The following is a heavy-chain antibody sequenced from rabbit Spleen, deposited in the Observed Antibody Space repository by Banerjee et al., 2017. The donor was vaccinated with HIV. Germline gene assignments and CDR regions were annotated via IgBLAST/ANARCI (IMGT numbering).Heavy chain of an antibody. D-gene: IGHD4-1*01. CDR1: GIDFRNYNF. CDR3: ARDLAGVIGWNFGW. V-gene: IGHV1S40*01. CDR2: IYPDSTT. J-gene: IGHJ6*01. Sequence: QELVESGGGLVQAGESLKLSWKASGIDFRNYNFLCWVRQAPGKGLEWIACIYPDSTTYYASWAKGRFTFSKTSSTTVTLQMTSLTAADTATYFCARDLAGVIGWNFGWWGPGTLVTVS.